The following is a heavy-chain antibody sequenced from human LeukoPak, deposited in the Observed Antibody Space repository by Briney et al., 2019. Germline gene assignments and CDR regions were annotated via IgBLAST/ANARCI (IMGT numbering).Heavy chain of an antibody. J-gene: IGHJ6*03. CDR1: GFTFDDYT. CDR3: AKGRQRGYYYYYMDV. D-gene: IGHD3-16*01. CDR2: ISWDGGST. V-gene: IGHV3-43*01. Sequence: PGGSLRLSCAASGFTFDDYTMHWVRQAPGKGLEWVSLISWDGGSTYYADSVKGRFTISRDNSKNSLYLQMNSLRTEDTALYYCAKGRQRGYYYYYMDVWGKGTTVTVSS.